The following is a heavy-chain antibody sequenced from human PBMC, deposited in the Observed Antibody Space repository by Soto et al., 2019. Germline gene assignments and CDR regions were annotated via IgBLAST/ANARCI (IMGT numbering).Heavy chain of an antibody. CDR2: INWNSGDI. Sequence: EVQLAESGGGLVQPGRSLRLSCAASGFTFDDFAMHWVRQAPGKGLEWVSGINWNSGDINYADSVKGRFTISRDNAKNSLYLQMNSLRAEDTALYYCAKDYAGYYYYIDVWGKGTTVTVSS. CDR1: GFTFDDFA. J-gene: IGHJ6*03. CDR3: AKDYAGYYYYIDV. V-gene: IGHV3-9*01.